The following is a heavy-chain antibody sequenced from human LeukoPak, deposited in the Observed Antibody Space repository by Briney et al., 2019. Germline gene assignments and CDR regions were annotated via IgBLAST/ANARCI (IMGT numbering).Heavy chain of an antibody. V-gene: IGHV4-31*03. CDR2: IYYSGST. J-gene: IGHJ5*02. D-gene: IGHD2-2*01. CDR1: GGSISSGGFY. CDR3: ARASRIVVVPAAILNWFDP. Sequence: SQTLSLTCTVSGGSISSGGFYWSWIRQHTGKGLEWIGYIYYSGSTYYNPSLKSRLSLSVDTSKNQFSLRLSSVTAADTAVYYCARASRIVVVPAAILNWFDPWGQGTLVTVSS.